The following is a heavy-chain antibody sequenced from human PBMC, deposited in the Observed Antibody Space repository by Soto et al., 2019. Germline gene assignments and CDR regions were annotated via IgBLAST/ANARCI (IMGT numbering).Heavy chain of an antibody. J-gene: IGHJ6*02. CDR1: GFTFSSYG. V-gene: IGHV3-33*01. Sequence: GGSLRLSCAASGFTFSSYGMHWVRQAPGKGLEWVAVIWYNGSNKYYADSVKGRFTISRDNSKNTLYLQMNSLRAEDTAVYYCARVGNYYGMDVWGQGTTVTVSS. CDR2: IWYNGSNK. D-gene: IGHD7-27*01. CDR3: ARVGNYYGMDV.